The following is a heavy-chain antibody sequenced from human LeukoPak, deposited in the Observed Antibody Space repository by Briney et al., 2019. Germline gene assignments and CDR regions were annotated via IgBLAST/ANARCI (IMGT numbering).Heavy chain of an antibody. J-gene: IGHJ3*02. D-gene: IGHD3-3*01. CDR1: GYSISSGFY. CDR2: IYYSGST. CDR3: ARDPASDFSDAFDI. V-gene: IGHV4-38-2*02. Sequence: SETLSLTCTVSGYSISSGFYWGWIRQPPGKGLEWIGNIYYSGSTYYNPSLKSRVTISVDTSKNQFSLRLNSVTAADTAVYYCARDPASDFSDAFDIWGQGTMVTVSS.